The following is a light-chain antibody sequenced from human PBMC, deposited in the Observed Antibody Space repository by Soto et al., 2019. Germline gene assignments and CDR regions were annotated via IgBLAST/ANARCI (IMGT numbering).Light chain of an antibody. J-gene: IGKJ3*01. CDR3: QKYNRSFT. Sequence: DIQMTQSPSTLSASVGDRVTITCRASQGISNYLAWYQQKPGKVPKLLIYAASTWQSGVPSRFSGSGSGTDFIPTISLVQAEDVAYYYWQKYNRSFTFGRGTKVDIK. CDR2: AAS. CDR1: QGISNY. V-gene: IGKV1-27*01.